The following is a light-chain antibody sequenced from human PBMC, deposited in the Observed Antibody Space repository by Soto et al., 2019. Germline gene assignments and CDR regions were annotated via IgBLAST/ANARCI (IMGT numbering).Light chain of an antibody. V-gene: IGKV2-30*02. CDR3: MQGTHWPYT. J-gene: IGKJ2*01. Sequence: DVVMTQSPLSLPVTLGQPASISCRSTQSLVHSDGNTHLNWFQQRPGQSPRRLICKVSNRDSGVPDRFSGSASGDDFTLNIRMVEAKDVGVYYCMQGTHWPYTLGQGTKLEIK. CDR2: KVS. CDR1: QSLVHSDGNTH.